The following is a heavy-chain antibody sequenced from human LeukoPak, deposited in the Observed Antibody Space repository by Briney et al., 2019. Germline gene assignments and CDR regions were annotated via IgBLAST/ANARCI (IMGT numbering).Heavy chain of an antibody. CDR1: GDSISSSSYY. CDR3: ARVSNGDPTYYYYMDV. CDR2: IYYSGST. J-gene: IGHJ6*03. Sequence: PSETLSLTCTVSGDSISSSSYYWGWIRQPPGKGLEWIGSIYYSGSTYYNPSLKSRVTISVDTSKNQFSLKLSSVTAADTAVYYCARVSNGDPTYYYYMDVWGKGTTVTVSS. V-gene: IGHV4-39*07. D-gene: IGHD4-17*01.